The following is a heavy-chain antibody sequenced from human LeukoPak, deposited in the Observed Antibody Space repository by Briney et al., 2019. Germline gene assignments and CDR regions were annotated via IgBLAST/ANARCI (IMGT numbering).Heavy chain of an antibody. J-gene: IGHJ3*02. CDR3: AKTARGYSYGFLGVNAFDI. CDR2: ISWNSGSI. V-gene: IGHV3-9*01. D-gene: IGHD5-18*01. Sequence: PGRSLRLSCAASGFTFDDYAMHWVRQAPGKGLEWVSGISWNSGSIGYADSVKGRFTISRDNAKNSLYLQMNSLGAEDTALYYCAKTARGYSYGFLGVNAFDIWGQGTMVTVSS. CDR1: GFTFDDYA.